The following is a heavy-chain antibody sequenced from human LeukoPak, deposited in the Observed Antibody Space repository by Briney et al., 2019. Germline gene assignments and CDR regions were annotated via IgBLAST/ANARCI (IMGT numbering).Heavy chain of an antibody. CDR2: IYYSGST. CDR1: GGSINSYY. J-gene: IGHJ2*01. D-gene: IGHD3-22*01. CDR3: ARDSGYYYDSTPSYWYFDL. Sequence: SETLSLTCTVSGGSINSYYWSCIRQPPGNGLEWIGYIYYSGSTNYNPSLKSRVTISVDTSKNQFSLKLSSVTAADTAVYYCARDSGYYYDSTPSYWYFDLWGRGTLVTVSS. V-gene: IGHV4-59*01.